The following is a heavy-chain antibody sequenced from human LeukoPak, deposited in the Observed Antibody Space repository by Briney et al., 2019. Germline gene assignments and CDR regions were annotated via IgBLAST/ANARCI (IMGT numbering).Heavy chain of an antibody. D-gene: IGHD6-19*01. J-gene: IGHJ6*03. CDR2: IYTSGST. CDR3: AREHRGAVAATRYYYYMDV. V-gene: IGHV4-4*07. CDR1: GGSISSYY. Sequence: SETLSLTCTVSGGSISSYYWSWIRQPAGKGLEWIGRIYTSGSTNYNPSLKSRVIISVDKSKNQFSLKLSSVTAADTAVYYCAREHRGAVAATRYYYYMDVWGKGTTVTVSS.